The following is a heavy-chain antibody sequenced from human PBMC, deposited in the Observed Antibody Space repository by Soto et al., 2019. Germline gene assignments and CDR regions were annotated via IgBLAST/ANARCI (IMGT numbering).Heavy chain of an antibody. D-gene: IGHD3-10*01. CDR1: GFTFSSYS. CDR3: ARDLPVGYGAGSHTPRYFDL. Sequence: EVQLVESGGGLVQPGGSLRLSCAASGFTFSSYSMNWVRQAPGKGLEWVSYISSSSSTIYYADSVKGRFTISRDNAKNSXDXXMNSLGAEDTAVYYCARDLPVGYGAGSHTPRYFDLWGRGTLVTVSS. V-gene: IGHV3-48*01. J-gene: IGHJ2*01. CDR2: ISSSSSTI.